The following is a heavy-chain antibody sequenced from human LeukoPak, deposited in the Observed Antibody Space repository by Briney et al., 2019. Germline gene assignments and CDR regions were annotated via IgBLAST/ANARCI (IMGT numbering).Heavy chain of an antibody. V-gene: IGHV3-30*18. D-gene: IGHD5-18*01. J-gene: IGHJ4*02. CDR3: AKDAKVERPWIQLWSHIDY. CDR2: ISYDGSNK. Sequence: GGSLRLSCAASGFTFSSYGMHWVRQAPGKGLEWVAVISYDGSNKYYADSVKGRFTISRDNSKNTLYLQMNSLRAEDTAVYYCAKDAKVERPWIQLWSHIDYWGQGTLVTASS. CDR1: GFTFSSYG.